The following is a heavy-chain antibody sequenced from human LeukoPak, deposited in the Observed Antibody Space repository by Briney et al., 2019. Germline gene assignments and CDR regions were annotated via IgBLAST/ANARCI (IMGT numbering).Heavy chain of an antibody. CDR3: ASGVGYAFDI. Sequence: PSETLSLTCTVSGGSISSGGYYWSWIRQPPGKGLEWIGYSYNSGSTYYNPSLKSRVTITVDRSKNQFSLKLSSVTAADTAVYYCASGVGYAFDIWGQGTMVTVSS. J-gene: IGHJ3*02. D-gene: IGHD3-3*01. V-gene: IGHV4-30-2*01. CDR2: SYNSGST. CDR1: GGSISSGGYY.